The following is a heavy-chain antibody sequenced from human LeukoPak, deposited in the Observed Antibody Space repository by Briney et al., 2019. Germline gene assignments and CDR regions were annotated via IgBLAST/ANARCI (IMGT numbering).Heavy chain of an antibody. CDR2: ICYSGST. J-gene: IGHJ4*02. Sequence: PSETLSLTCTVSGGSISSSSYYWGWIRQPPGKGLEWIGSICYSGSTYYNPSLKSRVTISVDTSKNQFSLKLSSVTAADTAVYYCARLLYSSSSRPDYWGQGTLVTVSS. D-gene: IGHD6-6*01. CDR1: GGSISSSSYY. CDR3: ARLLYSSSSRPDY. V-gene: IGHV4-39*07.